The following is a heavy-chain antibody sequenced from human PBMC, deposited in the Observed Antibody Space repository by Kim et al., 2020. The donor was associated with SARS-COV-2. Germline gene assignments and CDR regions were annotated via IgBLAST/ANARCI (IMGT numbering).Heavy chain of an antibody. CDR1: GYTFTSYG. CDR3: ARSFYLWFGEGWLQH. J-gene: IGHJ1*01. V-gene: IGHV1-18*04. CDR2: ISAYNGNT. D-gene: IGHD3-10*01. Sequence: ASVKVSCKASGYTFTSYGISWVRQAPGQGLEWMGWISAYNGNTNYAQKLQGRVTMTTDTSTSTAYMELRSLRSDDTAVYYCARSFYLWFGEGWLQHWGQGTLVTVSS.